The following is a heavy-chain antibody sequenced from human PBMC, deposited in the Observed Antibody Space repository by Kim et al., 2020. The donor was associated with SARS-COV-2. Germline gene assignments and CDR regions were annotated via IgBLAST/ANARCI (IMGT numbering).Heavy chain of an antibody. D-gene: IGHD4-4*01. Sequence: GGSLRLSCAASGFTFSSYGMHWVRQAPGKGLEWVAVISYDGSNKYYADSVKGRFTISRDNSKNTLYLQMNSLRAEDTAVYYCAKDGNILTTVTEPFDYWGQGTLVTVSS. J-gene: IGHJ4*02. CDR2: ISYDGSNK. V-gene: IGHV3-30*18. CDR3: AKDGNILTTVTEPFDY. CDR1: GFTFSSYG.